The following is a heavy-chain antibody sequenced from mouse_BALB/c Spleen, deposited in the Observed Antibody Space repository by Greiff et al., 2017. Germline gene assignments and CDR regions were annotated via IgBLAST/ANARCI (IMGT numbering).Heavy chain of an antibody. J-gene: IGHJ4*01. CDR2: IDPSDSET. D-gene: IGHD2-4*01. CDR1: GYSFTSYW. Sequence: QVQLQQSGPQLVRPGASVKISCKASGYSFTSYWMHWVKQRPGQGLEWIGMIDPSDSETRLNQKFKDKATLTVDKSSSTAYMQLSSPTSEDSAVYYCASTMITTGGFYAMDYWGQGTSVTVSS. V-gene: IGHV1S126*01. CDR3: ASTMITTGGFYAMDY.